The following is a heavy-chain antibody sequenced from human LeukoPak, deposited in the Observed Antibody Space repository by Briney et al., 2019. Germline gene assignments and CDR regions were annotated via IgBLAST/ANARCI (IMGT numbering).Heavy chain of an antibody. CDR3: ASRDPCSGATCFGLAY. Sequence: HPGGSLRLSCAASGFTFRSYAMSWVRQAPGKGLEWVGTLSDNGGSTYYADSVKGRFTISRDNSRNTVYLQMNSLRAEDTAIYYCASRDPCSGATCFGLAYWGQGTLVTVSS. V-gene: IGHV3-23*01. CDR1: GFTFRSYA. J-gene: IGHJ4*02. CDR2: LSDNGGST. D-gene: IGHD2-15*01.